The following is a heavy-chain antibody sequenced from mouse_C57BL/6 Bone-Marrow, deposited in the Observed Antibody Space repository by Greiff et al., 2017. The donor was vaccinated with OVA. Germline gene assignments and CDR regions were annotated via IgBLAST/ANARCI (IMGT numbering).Heavy chain of an antibody. Sequence: EVKLQESGGDLVKPGGSLKLSCAASGFTFSSYGMSWVRQTPDKRLEWVATISSGGSYTYYPDSVKGRFTISRDNAKNTLYLQMSSLKSEDTAMYYCARHGRGNYYWGQGTTLTVSS. CDR1: GFTFSSYG. D-gene: IGHD2-1*01. CDR3: ARHGRGNYY. V-gene: IGHV5-6*01. J-gene: IGHJ2*01. CDR2: ISSGGSYT.